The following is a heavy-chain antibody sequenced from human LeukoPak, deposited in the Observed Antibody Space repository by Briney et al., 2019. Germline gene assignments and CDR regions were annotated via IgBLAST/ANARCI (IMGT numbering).Heavy chain of an antibody. CDR2: ISAHNGNT. CDR3: GRLHWDNLVLHFDY. CDR1: GYIFNNYG. Sequence: ASVKVSCKASGYIFNNYGINWVRQAPGQGLEWMGWISAHNGNTFYAQKIQGRVTLTTDTPTSTAYLELRNLRSDDTAVYYCGRLHWDNLVLHFDYWGQGTLVTVSS. D-gene: IGHD1-14*01. J-gene: IGHJ4*02. V-gene: IGHV1-18*01.